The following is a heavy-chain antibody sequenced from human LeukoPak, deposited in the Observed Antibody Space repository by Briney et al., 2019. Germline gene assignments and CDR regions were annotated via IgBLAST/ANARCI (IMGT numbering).Heavy chain of an antibody. Sequence: GGSLRLSCAASGFTFSSYSMNWVRQAPGKGLEWVSYISSSSSTIYYADSVKGRFTISRDNAKNSLYLQMNSLRAEDTAVYYCARGGRVPLSTHDYWGQGTLVTVSS. V-gene: IGHV3-48*01. D-gene: IGHD2-2*01. CDR2: ISSSSSTI. CDR3: ARGGRVPLSTHDY. CDR1: GFTFSSYS. J-gene: IGHJ4*02.